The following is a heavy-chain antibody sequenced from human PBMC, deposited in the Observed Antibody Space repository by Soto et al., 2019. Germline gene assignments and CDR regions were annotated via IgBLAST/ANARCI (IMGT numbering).Heavy chain of an antibody. V-gene: IGHV3-23*01. CDR3: AKDEVFGVVIIYYGMDV. J-gene: IGHJ6*04. CDR1: GFTFSSYA. Sequence: VGSLRLSCAASGFTFSSYAMSWVRQAPGKGLEWVSAISGSGGSTYYADSVKGRFTISRDNSKNTLYLQMNSLRAEDTAVYYCAKDEVFGVVIIYYGMDVWGKGTTVTVSS. CDR2: ISGSGGST. D-gene: IGHD3-3*01.